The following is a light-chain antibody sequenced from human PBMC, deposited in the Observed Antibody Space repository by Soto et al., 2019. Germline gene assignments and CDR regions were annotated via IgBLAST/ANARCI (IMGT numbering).Light chain of an antibody. CDR2: DAS. Sequence: EIVLTQSPATLSLSPGERATLSCRASQSVSRYLAWYQQKPGQAPRLLIYDASNRATGIPARFSGSGSGTDFTLTISSLEPEDVAVYYCQQRGNRPPWTFGQGTKVDIK. V-gene: IGKV3-11*01. CDR3: QQRGNRPPWT. CDR1: QSVSRY. J-gene: IGKJ1*01.